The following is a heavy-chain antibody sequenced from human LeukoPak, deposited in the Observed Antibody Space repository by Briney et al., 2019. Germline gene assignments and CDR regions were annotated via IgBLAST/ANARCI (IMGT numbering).Heavy chain of an antibody. Sequence: GGSLRLSCAVSGFAFSNYAMTWVRQAPGKGLEWVSAISGSGGSTYYADSVKGRFTISRDNSKNTLYLQMNSLRAEDTAVYYCAKDDGDNHDYWGQGTLVTVSS. CDR1: GFAFSNYA. D-gene: IGHD4-17*01. J-gene: IGHJ4*02. V-gene: IGHV3-23*01. CDR3: AKDDGDNHDY. CDR2: ISGSGGST.